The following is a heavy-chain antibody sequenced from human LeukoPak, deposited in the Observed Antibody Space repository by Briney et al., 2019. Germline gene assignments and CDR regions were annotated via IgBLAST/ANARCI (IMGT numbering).Heavy chain of an antibody. CDR2: ISAYNGDT. J-gene: IGHJ5*02. Sequence: GASVKVSCKASGYTFTNFGVGWVRQAPGKRLEWMGWISAYNGDTNYAQNFQGRVTLTTDTSTNTAYMELRSLRSDDTAVYYCVRSGDSKWFDPWGQGTWVTVSS. CDR1: GYTFTNFG. CDR3: VRSGDSKWFDP. D-gene: IGHD3-22*01. V-gene: IGHV1-18*01.